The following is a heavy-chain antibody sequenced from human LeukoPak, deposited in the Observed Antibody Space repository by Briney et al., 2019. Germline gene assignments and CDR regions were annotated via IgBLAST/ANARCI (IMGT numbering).Heavy chain of an antibody. CDR1: GGSISSYC. J-gene: IGHJ6*03. CDR3: ARGPDTSTWYYYYMDV. V-gene: IGHV4-4*07. Sequence: SETLSLTCTVSGGSISSYCWSWIRQPAGKGLEWIGRICASGSTNYHPSLKSRVTMSVDTSKNQFSLKLSSVTAADTAVYYCARGPDTSTWYYYYMDVWGKGTTVTVSS. CDR2: ICASGST. D-gene: IGHD6-13*01.